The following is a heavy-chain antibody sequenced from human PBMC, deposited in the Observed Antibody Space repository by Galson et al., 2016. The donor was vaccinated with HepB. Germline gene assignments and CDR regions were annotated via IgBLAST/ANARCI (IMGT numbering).Heavy chain of an antibody. CDR2: ISTSVNTI. J-gene: IGHJ3*01. CDR1: GFTFSRSG. Sequence: SLRLSCAGSGFTFSRSGVNLVRQAPGKGLQWVSYISTSVNTIYYADSVKGRFLISRDNAQNSVYLQMNSLRDDDTAVYYCARELVRSAFDLWGQGTMVTVSS. D-gene: IGHD6-6*01. V-gene: IGHV3-48*02. CDR3: ARELVRSAFDL.